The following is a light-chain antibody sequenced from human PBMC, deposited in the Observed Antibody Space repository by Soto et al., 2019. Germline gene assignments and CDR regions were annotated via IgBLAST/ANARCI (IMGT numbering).Light chain of an antibody. Sequence: IVLTQSPGTLSLSPGERATLSYRASQSVTSNYLAWYQQKPGQAPSLLFFGASIRATGIPDRFSGTGSGTDFTLTISRLEPEDFAVYYCHQYGISPGTFGQGTKVEIK. CDR2: GAS. CDR3: HQYGISPGT. J-gene: IGKJ1*01. CDR1: QSVTSNY. V-gene: IGKV3-20*01.